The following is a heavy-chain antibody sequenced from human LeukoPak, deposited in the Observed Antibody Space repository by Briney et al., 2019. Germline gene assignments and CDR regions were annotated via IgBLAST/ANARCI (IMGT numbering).Heavy chain of an antibody. J-gene: IGHJ4*02. CDR3: ARSGSGYLRYYFDY. CDR2: INHSGNT. D-gene: IGHD5-12*01. V-gene: IGHV4-34*01. Sequence: SETLSLTCAVYGGSFTIYSWTWIRQSPGKGLEWIGEINHSGNTNYNPSLKSRVTMSVDTSKNQFSLKLRSVTAADTAVYYCARSGSGYLRYYFDYWGQGTLVTVSS. CDR1: GGSFTIYS.